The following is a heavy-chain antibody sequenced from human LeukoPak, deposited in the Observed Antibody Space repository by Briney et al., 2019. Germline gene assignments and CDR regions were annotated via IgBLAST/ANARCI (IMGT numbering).Heavy chain of an antibody. CDR2: ISGSGGST. CDR3: AKDGNDVLRYFDWSLTPYYFDY. Sequence: GGSLRLSCAASGFTFTSYSMSWVRQAPGKGLEWVSAISGSGGSTYYADSVKGRFTISRDNSKNTLYLQMNSLRAEDTAVYYCAKDGNDVLRYFDWSLTPYYFDYWGQGTLVTVSS. D-gene: IGHD3-9*01. V-gene: IGHV3-23*01. J-gene: IGHJ4*02. CDR1: GFTFTSYS.